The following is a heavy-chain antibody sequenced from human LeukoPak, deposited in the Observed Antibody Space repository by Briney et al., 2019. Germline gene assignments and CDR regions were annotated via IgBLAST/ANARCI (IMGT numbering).Heavy chain of an antibody. J-gene: IGHJ4*02. D-gene: IGHD2-15*01. Sequence: SETLSLTCVVYGESFSGYYWSWIRQPPGKGLQWIGEINHGGSTDYNPSLKSRVTISVDTSKNQLSLQLTSVTAADTAVYYCARFCSGGNCPPSWGQGTLVTVSS. V-gene: IGHV4-34*01. CDR3: ARFCSGGNCPPS. CDR1: GESFSGYY. CDR2: INHGGST.